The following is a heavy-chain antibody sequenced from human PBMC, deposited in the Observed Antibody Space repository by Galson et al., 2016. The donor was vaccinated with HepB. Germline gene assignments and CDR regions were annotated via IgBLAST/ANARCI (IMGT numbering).Heavy chain of an antibody. J-gene: IGHJ6*02. V-gene: IGHV3-23*01. CDR3: VKVHDITLNRLLGALDV. Sequence: SLRLSCAASGFTLTNYAMSWVRQTPGKGLEWVSGINGGGGSTYVANSVKGRFTISRDISKSALSLQMNSLRGEDAGVYYWVKVHDITLNRLLGALDVGGQGATVAVSS. D-gene: IGHD1-20*01. CDR1: GFTLTNYA. CDR2: INGGGGST.